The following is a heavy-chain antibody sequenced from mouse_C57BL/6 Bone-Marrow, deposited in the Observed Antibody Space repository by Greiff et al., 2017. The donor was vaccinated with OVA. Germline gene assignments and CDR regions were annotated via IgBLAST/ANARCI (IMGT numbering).Heavy chain of an antibody. J-gene: IGHJ3*01. CDR1: GYTFTSYW. Sequence: QVQLQQPGAELVKPGASVKLSCKASGYTFTSYWMHSVKQRPGQGLEWIGMIHPNSGSTNYNEKFKSKATLTVDKSSSTAYMQLSSLTSEDSAVYYCATSTMIPPFAYWGQGTLVTVSA. D-gene: IGHD2-4*01. CDR3: ATSTMIPPFAY. V-gene: IGHV1-64*01. CDR2: IHPNSGST.